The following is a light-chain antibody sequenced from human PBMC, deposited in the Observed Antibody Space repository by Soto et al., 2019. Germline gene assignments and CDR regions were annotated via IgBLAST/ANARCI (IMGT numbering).Light chain of an antibody. Sequence: TQSPRPQSPSPGDRATLSCRASQSVSDNYLAWYQQKPGQAPRLLIYGASSLDTGVPGRFSGSGSGTDFTLTISGLKPDDFARYYCQQYGSSLVTFGRGTKVDIK. CDR1: QSVSDNY. V-gene: IGKV3-20*01. CDR3: QQYGSSLVT. CDR2: GAS. J-gene: IGKJ4*01.